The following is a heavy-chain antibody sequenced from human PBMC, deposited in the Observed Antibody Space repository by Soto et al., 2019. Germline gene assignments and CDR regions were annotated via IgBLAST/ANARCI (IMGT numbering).Heavy chain of an antibody. V-gene: IGHV4-31*03. Sequence: LSLTCTVSGGSISSDGYYWSWIRQHPGKGLEWIGYIYYSGITYYNPSLKSRATISVDTSKNQFSLKLSSVTAADTAVYYCARDTAAIGKFDPWGRGTLVTVSS. D-gene: IGHD5-18*01. CDR3: ARDTAAIGKFDP. J-gene: IGHJ5*02. CDR1: GGSISSDGYY. CDR2: IYYSGIT.